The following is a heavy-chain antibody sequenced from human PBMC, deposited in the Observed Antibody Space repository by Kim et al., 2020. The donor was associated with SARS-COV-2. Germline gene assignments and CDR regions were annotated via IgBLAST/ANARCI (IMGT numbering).Heavy chain of an antibody. J-gene: IGHJ6*02. Sequence: GGSLRLSCAASGFTFSGSAMHWVRQASGKGLEWVGRIRSKANSYATAYAASVKGRLTISRDDSKNTAYLQMNSLKTEDTAVYYCTIYVSGPKYGSGSWRYYYGMDVWGQRTTVTVSS. CDR2: IRSKANSYAT. CDR3: TIYVSGPKYGSGSWRYYYGMDV. CDR1: GFTFSGSA. D-gene: IGHD3-10*01. V-gene: IGHV3-73*01.